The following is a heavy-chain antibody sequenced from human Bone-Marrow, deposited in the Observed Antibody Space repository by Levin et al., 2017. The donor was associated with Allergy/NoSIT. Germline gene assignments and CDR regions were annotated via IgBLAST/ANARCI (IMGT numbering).Heavy chain of an antibody. Sequence: ASVKVSCKASGYTFTHYGVSWVRQFPGQGLEWMGWISGYNGNTNYPQHLQGRVTLTIDTSTTTVFLELTGLKSDDTAVYYCARDGVYDFRSPHYWGYFDLWGQGTQVTVSS. D-gene: IGHD3/OR15-3a*01. CDR2: ISGYNGNT. CDR1: GYTFTHYG. V-gene: IGHV1-18*01. J-gene: IGHJ4*02. CDR3: ARDGVYDFRSPHYWGYFDL.